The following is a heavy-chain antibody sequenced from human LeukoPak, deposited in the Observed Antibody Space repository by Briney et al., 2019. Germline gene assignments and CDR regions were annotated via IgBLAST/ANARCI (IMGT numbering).Heavy chain of an antibody. V-gene: IGHV3-33*01. CDR2: IWYDGSNK. CDR3: ARALPALITSTEIDY. Sequence: PGGSPRLSCAASGFTFSSYGMHWVRQAPGKGLEWVAVIWYDGSNKYYADSVKGRFTISRDNSKNTLYLQMNSLRAEDTAVYYCARALPALITSTEIDYWGQGTLVTVSS. D-gene: IGHD2-2*01. J-gene: IGHJ4*02. CDR1: GFTFSSYG.